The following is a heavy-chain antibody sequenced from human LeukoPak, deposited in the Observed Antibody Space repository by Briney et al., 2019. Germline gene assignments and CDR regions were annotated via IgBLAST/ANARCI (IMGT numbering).Heavy chain of an antibody. Sequence: GGSLRLSCAASGFTFTNYTMSWVRQAPGKGLEWVSGINDNGDSAYYADSVKGRLTISRDNSRNTLYLQMNSLRAGDTALYYCAKEGHDHGIPYFDWWGQGTLVTVSS. CDR2: INDNGDSA. CDR3: AKEGHDHGIPYFDW. J-gene: IGHJ4*02. CDR1: GFTFTNYT. D-gene: IGHD4/OR15-4a*01. V-gene: IGHV3-23*01.